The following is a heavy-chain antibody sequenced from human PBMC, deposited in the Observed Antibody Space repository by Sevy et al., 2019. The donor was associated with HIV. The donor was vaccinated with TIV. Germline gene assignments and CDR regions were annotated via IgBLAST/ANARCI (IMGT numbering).Heavy chain of an antibody. CDR2: INSDGSST. D-gene: IGHD6-13*01. Sequence: GGSLRLSCAASGFTFSSYWMHWVRQAPGKGLVWVSRINSDGSSTSYADSVKGRFTISRDNAKNTLYLQMNTLRAEDTAVYYCARSYSSSWYILYYFEYWGQGTPVTVSS. CDR1: GFTFSSYW. J-gene: IGHJ4*02. V-gene: IGHV3-74*01. CDR3: ARSYSSSWYILYYFEY.